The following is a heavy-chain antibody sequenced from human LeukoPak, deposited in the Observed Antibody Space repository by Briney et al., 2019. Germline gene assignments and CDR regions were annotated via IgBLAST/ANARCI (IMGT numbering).Heavy chain of an antibody. Sequence: ASVKVSCKASGYTFTSYDINWVRQATGQGLEWMGWMNPNSGNTGYAQKFQGRVTMTRNTSISTAYMEQSSLRSEDTAVYYCAGSSWTGNWFDPWGQGTLVTVSS. J-gene: IGHJ5*02. D-gene: IGHD6-13*01. CDR1: GYTFTSYD. CDR3: AGSSWTGNWFDP. CDR2: MNPNSGNT. V-gene: IGHV1-8*01.